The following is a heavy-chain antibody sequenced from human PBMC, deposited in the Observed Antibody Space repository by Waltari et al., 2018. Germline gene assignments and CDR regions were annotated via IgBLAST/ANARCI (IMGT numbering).Heavy chain of an antibody. J-gene: IGHJ6*02. Sequence: VQLVESGGGLVKPGGSRRLSCAASGFTFSSYIVNWVRQAPGKGLEWVSSISSSSSYIYYADSVKGRFTISRDNAKNSLYLQMNSLRAEDTAVYYCARYISTGDYYYGMDVWGQGTTVTVSS. CDR2: ISSSSSYI. V-gene: IGHV3-21*01. D-gene: IGHD2-2*01. CDR3: ARYISTGDYYYGMDV. CDR1: GFTFSSYI.